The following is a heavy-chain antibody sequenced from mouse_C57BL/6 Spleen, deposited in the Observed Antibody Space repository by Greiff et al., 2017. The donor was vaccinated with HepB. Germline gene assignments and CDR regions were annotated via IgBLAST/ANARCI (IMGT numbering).Heavy chain of an antibody. Sequence: VQLKQSGGGLVKPGGSLKLSCAASGFTLSDYGMHWVRQAPEKGLEWVAYISSGSSTIYYADTVKGRFTISRDNAKNTLFLQMTSLRSEDTAMYYCARPNWYFDVWGTGTTVTVSS. V-gene: IGHV5-17*01. CDR2: ISSGSSTI. CDR3: ARPNWYFDV. J-gene: IGHJ1*03. CDR1: GFTLSDYG.